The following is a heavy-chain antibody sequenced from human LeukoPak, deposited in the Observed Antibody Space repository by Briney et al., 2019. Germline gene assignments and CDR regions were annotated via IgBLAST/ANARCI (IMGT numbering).Heavy chain of an antibody. V-gene: IGHV3-21*01. Sequence: PGGSLRLSCAASGFTFSSYSMNWVRQAPGKGLEWVSSISSSSSYIYYADSVKGRFTISRDNAKNSLYLQMNSLRAEGTAVYYCARDSSAYYYDSSGSDFDYWGQGTLVTVSS. D-gene: IGHD3-22*01. CDR3: ARDSSAYYYDSSGSDFDY. CDR2: ISSSSSYI. CDR1: GFTFSSYS. J-gene: IGHJ4*02.